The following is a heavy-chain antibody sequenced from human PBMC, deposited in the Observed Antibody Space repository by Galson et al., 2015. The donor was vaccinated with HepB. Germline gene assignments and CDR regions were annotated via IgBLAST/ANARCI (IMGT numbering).Heavy chain of an antibody. CDR3: ARDQRHGDNQDY. CDR2: ISYDGSNK. CDR1: GFTFSSYA. Sequence: SLRLSCAASGFTFSSYAMHWVRQAPGKGLEWVAVISYDGSNKYYADSVKGRFTISRDNSKNTLYLQMNSLRAEDTAVYYCARDQRHGDNQDYWGQGTLVTVSS. J-gene: IGHJ4*02. V-gene: IGHV3-30-3*01. D-gene: IGHD4-17*01.